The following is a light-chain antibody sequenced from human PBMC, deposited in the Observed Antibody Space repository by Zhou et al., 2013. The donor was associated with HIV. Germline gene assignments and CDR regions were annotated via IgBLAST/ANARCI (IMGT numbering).Light chain of an antibody. Sequence: EIVLTQSPGTLSLSPGERATLSCRASQSVSSSYLAWYQQKPGQAPRLLIYDASRRVTGIPDRFSGSGSGTDFTLTISRLEPEDFAVYYCQQYVSLPLTFGGGPRWR. CDR1: QSVSSSY. J-gene: IGKJ4*01. CDR2: DAS. CDR3: QQYVSLPLT. V-gene: IGKV3-20*01.